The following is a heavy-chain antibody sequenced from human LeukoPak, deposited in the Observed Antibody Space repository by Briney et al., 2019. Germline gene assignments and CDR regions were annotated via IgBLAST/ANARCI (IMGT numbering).Heavy chain of an antibody. CDR3: ARGREFHRRSFDS. CDR1: AYSFANYW. J-gene: IGHJ4*02. V-gene: IGHV5-51*01. CDR2: IYPGDSDT. Sequence: GESLKISCQASAYSFANYWIAWVRQMPGKGLEWIGNIYPGDSDTRYSPSFQGQVTISADKSTNTAYLRWSRLKASDTAMYYCARGREFHRRSFDSWGQGTLFTVSS. D-gene: IGHD3-10*01.